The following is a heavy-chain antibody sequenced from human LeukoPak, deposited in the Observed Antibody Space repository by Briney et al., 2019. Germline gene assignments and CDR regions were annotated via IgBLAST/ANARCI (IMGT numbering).Heavy chain of an antibody. V-gene: IGHV3-23*01. J-gene: IGHJ4*02. CDR2: ISGSGGST. Sequence: GGSLRLSCAASGFTFSSYWMSWVRQAPGKGLEWVSAISGSGGSTYYADSVKGRFTISRDNSKNTLYLQMNSLRAEDTAVYYCAKDWVQAPSPPNYYGSGSPPYYFDYWGQGTLVTVSS. CDR1: GFTFSSYW. D-gene: IGHD3-10*01. CDR3: AKDWVQAPSPPNYYGSGSPPYYFDY.